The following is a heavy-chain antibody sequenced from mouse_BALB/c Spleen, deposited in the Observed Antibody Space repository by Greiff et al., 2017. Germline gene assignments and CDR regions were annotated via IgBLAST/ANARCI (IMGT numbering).Heavy chain of an antibody. J-gene: IGHJ4*01. D-gene: IGHD2-4*01. CDR3: ARLMITTNAMDY. Sequence: EVKLVESGGGLVQPGGSLKLSCAASGFAFSSYTMSWVRQTPEKRLEWVAYISNGGGSTYYPDTVKGRFTISRDNAKNTLYLQMSSLKSEDTAMYYCARLMITTNAMDYWGQGTSVTVSS. CDR1: GFAFSSYT. V-gene: IGHV5-12-2*01. CDR2: ISNGGGST.